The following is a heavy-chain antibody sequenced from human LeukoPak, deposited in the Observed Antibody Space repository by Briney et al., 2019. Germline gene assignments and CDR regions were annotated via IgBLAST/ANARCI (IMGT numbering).Heavy chain of an antibody. CDR3: ARSNHADDF. J-gene: IGHJ4*02. CDR1: GFTFSDYW. Sequence: GGSLRLSCAASGFTFSDYWMYWVRQVPGKGLVWVSRINTSGSSTTYAESVKGRFTISRDNAKNTLYLQMDSLRAEDTGVYYCARSNHADDFWGQGTLVTVSS. D-gene: IGHD1-14*01. CDR2: INTSGSST. V-gene: IGHV3-74*03.